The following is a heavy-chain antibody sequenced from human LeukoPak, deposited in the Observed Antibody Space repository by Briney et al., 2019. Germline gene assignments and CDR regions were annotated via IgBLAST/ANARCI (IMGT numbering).Heavy chain of an antibody. D-gene: IGHD3-10*01. Sequence: SETLSLTCSVSGYSISSGNYWGWSRLPPGKGLQWIGSIYHSGSTYYNPSLKSRVTISVDTSKNQFSLKLSSVTAADTAVYYCARLTSGHGSGTSEENKKYYYYMDVWGKETTVTVSS. CDR2: IYHSGST. V-gene: IGHV4-38-2*01. CDR3: ARLTSGHGSGTSEENKKYYYYMDV. J-gene: IGHJ6*03. CDR1: GYSISSGNY.